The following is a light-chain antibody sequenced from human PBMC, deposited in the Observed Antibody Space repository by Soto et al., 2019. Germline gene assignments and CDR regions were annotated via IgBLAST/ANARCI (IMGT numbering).Light chain of an antibody. CDR2: KAS. Sequence: DIQMTQSPSTLSASVGDRVTITCRASQTISSWLAWYQQKPGKAPKLLIYKASTLESGVPSRFSGSGSGTEFTLTISSLQPDDFATYYCQQYNSGCSFGQGTKVEIK. CDR1: QTISSW. J-gene: IGKJ1*01. CDR3: QQYNSGCS. V-gene: IGKV1-5*03.